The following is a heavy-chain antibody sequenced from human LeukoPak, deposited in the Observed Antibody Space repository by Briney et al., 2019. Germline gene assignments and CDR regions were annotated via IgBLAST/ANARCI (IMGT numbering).Heavy chain of an antibody. CDR2: IIPIFGTA. Sequence: SVKVSCTASGGTFSSYAISWVRQAPGQGLEWMGGIIPIFGTANYAQKFQGRATITADESTSTAYMELSSLRSEDTAVYYCARGQQLVHGGSFDYWGQGTLVTVSS. J-gene: IGHJ4*02. D-gene: IGHD6-13*01. CDR1: GGTFSSYA. CDR3: ARGQQLVHGGSFDY. V-gene: IGHV1-69*13.